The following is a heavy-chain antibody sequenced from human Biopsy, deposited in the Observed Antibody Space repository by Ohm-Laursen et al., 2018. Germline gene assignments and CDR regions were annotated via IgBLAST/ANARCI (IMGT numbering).Heavy chain of an antibody. Sequence: SETLSLTCPVSGGFISSSSYYWGWIRQPPGKGLEWIGSISYTGSTHDNPSLTSRVTISVDTSKNQFSLKLYSLTAADTAVYYCARHGVHGDLRMDYWGQGTLVTVSS. CDR3: ARHGVHGDLRMDY. CDR1: GGFISSSSYY. D-gene: IGHD4-17*01. V-gene: IGHV4-39*01. J-gene: IGHJ4*02. CDR2: ISYTGST.